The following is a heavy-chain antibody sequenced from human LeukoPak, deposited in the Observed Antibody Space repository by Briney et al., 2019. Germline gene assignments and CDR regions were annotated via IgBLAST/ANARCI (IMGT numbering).Heavy chain of an antibody. CDR2: VDPRSGIT. Sequence: ASVKVSCKASGYTFTDYYIHWVRRAPGQGLEWMGWVDPRSGITKCTQKFQGRVTMTRGTSINTVYVDLSGLTFDDTAVYYCATDNYGMLDYWGQGTLVTVSS. CDR3: ATDNYGMLDY. D-gene: IGHD3-9*01. J-gene: IGHJ4*02. V-gene: IGHV1-2*02. CDR1: GYTFTDYY.